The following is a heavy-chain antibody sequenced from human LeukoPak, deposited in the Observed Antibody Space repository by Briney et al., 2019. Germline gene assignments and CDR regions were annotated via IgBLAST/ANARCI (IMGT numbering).Heavy chain of an antibody. V-gene: IGHV4-34*01. D-gene: IGHD2-15*01. J-gene: IGHJ4*02. CDR3: AREGVVGAYGHFDY. CDR2: INHSGST. CDR1: GGSFSGYY. Sequence: KASETLSLTCAVHGGSFSGYYWSWIRQPPGKGLEWIGEINHSGSTNYNPSLKSRVTISVDTSKNQFSLKLSSVTAADTAVYYCAREGVVGAYGHFDYWGQGTLVTVSS.